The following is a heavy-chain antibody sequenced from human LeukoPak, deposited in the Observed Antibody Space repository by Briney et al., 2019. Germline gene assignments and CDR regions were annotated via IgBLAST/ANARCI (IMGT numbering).Heavy chain of an antibody. CDR3: ARGICSRTSCSDGFGMDV. Sequence: GGSLRLSCAASGFTFSSYSMHWVRQAPGKGLEWVAVISYDGSLTYYADSVKGRFTISRGNSKNTLYLQMNSLRAEDTAAYYCARGICSRTSCSDGFGMDVWGQGSTVTVSS. D-gene: IGHD2-2*01. V-gene: IGHV3-30*04. CDR2: ISYDGSLT. J-gene: IGHJ6*02. CDR1: GFTFSSYS.